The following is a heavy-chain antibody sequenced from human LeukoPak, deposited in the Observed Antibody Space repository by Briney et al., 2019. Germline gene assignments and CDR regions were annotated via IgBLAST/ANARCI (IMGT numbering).Heavy chain of an antibody. Sequence: PSETLSLTCTVSGGSISSYYWSWIRQPPGKGLKWIGYIYYSGSTNYNPSLKSRVTISVDTSKNQFSLKLSSVTAADTAVYYCARGRAARSFNYYYYYYMDVWGKGTTVTVSS. J-gene: IGHJ6*03. V-gene: IGHV4-59*01. D-gene: IGHD6-6*01. CDR3: ARGRAARSFNYYYYYYMDV. CDR2: IYYSGST. CDR1: GGSISSYY.